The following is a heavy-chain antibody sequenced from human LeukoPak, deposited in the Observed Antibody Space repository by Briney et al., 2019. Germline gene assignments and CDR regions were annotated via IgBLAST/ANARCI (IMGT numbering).Heavy chain of an antibody. Sequence: PSETLSLTCTVSGGSISTYYWSWIRQPPGKGLEWIGYIYYSGSTNYNPSLKSRVSISVDTSKNQFSLKLSSVTAADTAVYYCARGGGAYWYFDLWGRGTLVTVSS. CDR3: ARGGGAYWYFDL. J-gene: IGHJ2*01. V-gene: IGHV4-59*01. D-gene: IGHD1-26*01. CDR1: GGSISTYY. CDR2: IYYSGST.